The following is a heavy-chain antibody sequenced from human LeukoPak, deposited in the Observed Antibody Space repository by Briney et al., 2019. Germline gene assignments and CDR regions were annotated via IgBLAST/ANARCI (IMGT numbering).Heavy chain of an antibody. CDR2: IIPIFGST. D-gene: IGHD4-17*01. V-gene: IGHV1-69*01. J-gene: IGHJ4*02. CDR1: GGTFSSFT. CDR3: ARGYDVGDYVPYSY. Sequence: GASVKVSCKVSGGTFSSFTISWLRQAPGQGLEWMGGIIPIFGSTNYAQKFQGRVTNTADDSTSTAYMEVTSLTSDDTAVYYCARGYDVGDYVPYSYWGQGTLVIVSS.